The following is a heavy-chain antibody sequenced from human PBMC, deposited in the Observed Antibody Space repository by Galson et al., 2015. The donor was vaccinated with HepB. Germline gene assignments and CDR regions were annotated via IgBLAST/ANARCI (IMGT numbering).Heavy chain of an antibody. CDR3: VGVVVGAPH. D-gene: IGHD2-15*01. J-gene: IGHJ4*02. Sequence: SLRLSCAASGFTFSSNYMHWVRQGPGKGLVWVSRIHADGITTRYADSVKGRFTISRDNAKNTLYLQMNSLRAEDTAVYYCVGVVVGAPHWGQGTLATVSS. V-gene: IGHV3-74*01. CDR2: IHADGITT. CDR1: GFTFSSNY.